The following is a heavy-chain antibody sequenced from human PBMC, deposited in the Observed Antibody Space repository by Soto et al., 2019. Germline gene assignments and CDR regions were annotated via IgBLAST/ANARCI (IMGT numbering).Heavy chain of an antibody. D-gene: IGHD6-19*01. J-gene: IGHJ4*02. CDR1: GFTFSSYV. Sequence: PVGSLRLSCAVSGFTFSSYVMTWVRQAPGKGLEWVSAISGSGGSTDYADSVKGRFTISRDNSKNTLYLQMNSLRAEDTAVYYCAKTARNSGWYYFAYWGQGALVTVSS. CDR2: ISGSGGST. V-gene: IGHV3-23*01. CDR3: AKTARNSGWYYFAY.